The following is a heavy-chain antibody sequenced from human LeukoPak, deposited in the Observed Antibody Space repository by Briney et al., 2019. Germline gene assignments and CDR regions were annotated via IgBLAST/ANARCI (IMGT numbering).Heavy chain of an antibody. CDR1: GFTFSSYS. V-gene: IGHV3-21*01. CDR2: ISSSSSYI. J-gene: IGHJ4*02. CDR3: ARDKEVGYYFDY. D-gene: IGHD1-26*01. Sequence: GGSLRLSCAASGFTFSSYSMNWVRQAPGKGLEWVSSISSSSSYIYYADSVKGRFTISRDNAKNSLYLQMNSPRAEDTAVYYCARDKEVGYYFDYWGQGTLVTVSS.